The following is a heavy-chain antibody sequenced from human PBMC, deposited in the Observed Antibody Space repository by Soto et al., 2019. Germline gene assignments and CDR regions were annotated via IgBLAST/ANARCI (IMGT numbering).Heavy chain of an antibody. CDR2: IYHSGST. CDR1: GGSIRSYY. V-gene: IGHV4-59*08. CDR3: ARQIIDDYSWFDP. D-gene: IGHD2-21*01. Sequence: SETLSLTCTGSGGSIRSYYWSWIRQPPGKGLEWIGYIYHSGSTNYNPSLKSRVTISVDTSKNQFSLKVNSVTAADTAVYYCARQIIDDYSWFDPWGQGTLVTVSS. J-gene: IGHJ5*02.